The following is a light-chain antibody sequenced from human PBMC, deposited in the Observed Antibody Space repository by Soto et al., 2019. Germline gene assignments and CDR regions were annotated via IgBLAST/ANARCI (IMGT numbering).Light chain of an antibody. CDR3: TSYAGGNNV. V-gene: IGLV2-8*01. J-gene: IGLJ1*01. CDR1: SIDVGGYNY. CDR2: EVN. Sequence: QSALTQPPSASGSPGQSVTISCTGTSIDVGGYNYVSWYQQHPGKVPKLMVYEVNKRPSGVPDRFSGSKSGNTASLTVSGLQAEDEADYYCTSYAGGNNVFGTGTKVTV.